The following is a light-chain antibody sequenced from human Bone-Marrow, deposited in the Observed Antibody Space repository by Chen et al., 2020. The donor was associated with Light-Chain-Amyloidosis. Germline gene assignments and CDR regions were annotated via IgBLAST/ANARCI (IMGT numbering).Light chain of an antibody. V-gene: IGKV2-30*02. CDR1: ESLVHSDGHTY. Sequence: DVVLTQSPLSLPVTLGQPASISCKSSESLVHSDGHTYLCWLQQRPGQSPRRLIYMVSRRDSGVPAGFSGSGAGADVTPHITRVEADDVAMDYCMESTLWPPFTFGGGTKVEVK. J-gene: IGKJ4*01. CDR2: MVS. CDR3: MESTLWPPFT.